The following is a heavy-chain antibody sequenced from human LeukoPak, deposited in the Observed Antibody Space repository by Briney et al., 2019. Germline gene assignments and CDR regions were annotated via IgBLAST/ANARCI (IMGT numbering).Heavy chain of an antibody. CDR3: ARGPYSSSAGGFDY. CDR1: GFTFSIYW. V-gene: IGHV3-74*01. D-gene: IGHD6-6*01. J-gene: IGHJ4*02. CDR2: INSDGSST. Sequence: GGSLRLSCAASGFTFSIYWVHWVRQAPGKGLVWVSSINSDGSSTSYADSVKGRFTISRDNAKNSLYLQMNSLRVEDTALYYCARGPYSSSAGGFDYWGQGTLVTVSS.